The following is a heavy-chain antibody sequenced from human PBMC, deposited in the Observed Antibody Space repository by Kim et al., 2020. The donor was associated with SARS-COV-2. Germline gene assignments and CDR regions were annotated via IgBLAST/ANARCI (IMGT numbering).Heavy chain of an antibody. D-gene: IGHD3-10*01. J-gene: IGHJ6*02. CDR2: INTNTGNP. Sequence: ASVKVSCKASGYTFTSYAMNWVRQAPGQGLEWMGWINTNTGNPTYAQGFTGRFVFSLDTSVSTAYLQISSLKAEDTAVYYCARDGGGSRITMVRGVKPLYYYYGMDVWGQGTTVTVSS. V-gene: IGHV7-4-1*02. CDR3: ARDGGGSRITMVRGVKPLYYYYGMDV. CDR1: GYTFTSYA.